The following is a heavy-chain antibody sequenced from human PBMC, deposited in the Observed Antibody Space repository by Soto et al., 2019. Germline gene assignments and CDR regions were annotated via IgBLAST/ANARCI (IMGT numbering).Heavy chain of an antibody. D-gene: IGHD3-22*01. V-gene: IGHV3-30*18. CDR3: AKNPGYYYDSTGYHFDY. J-gene: IGHJ4*02. CDR2: ISHDGSNK. CDR1: GFTFSSYG. Sequence: GGSLRLSCAASGFTFSSYGMHWVRQAPGKGLEWVAVISHDGSNKYYADSVKGRFTISRDNSKNKLYLQMNRQRAEDTAVYYCAKNPGYYYDSTGYHFDYWGQGTLVTVSS.